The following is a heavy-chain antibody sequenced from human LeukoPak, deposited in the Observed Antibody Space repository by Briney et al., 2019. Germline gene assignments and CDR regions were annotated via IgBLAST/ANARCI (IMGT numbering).Heavy chain of an antibody. D-gene: IGHD3-22*01. CDR3: ARGSVGSGYYDSSGSFDY. Sequence: ASVKVSCKASGYTFTSYGISWVRQAPGQGLEWMGWISAYNGNTNYAQKLQGRVTMTRDTSTSTAYMELSSLRSEDTAVYYCARGSVGSGYYDSSGSFDYWGQGTLVTVSS. V-gene: IGHV1-18*01. J-gene: IGHJ4*02. CDR1: GYTFTSYG. CDR2: ISAYNGNT.